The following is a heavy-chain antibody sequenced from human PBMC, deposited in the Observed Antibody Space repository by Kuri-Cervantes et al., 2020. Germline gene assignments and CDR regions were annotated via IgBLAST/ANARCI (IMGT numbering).Heavy chain of an antibody. CDR1: GFTFDDYA. Sequence: SLKISCAASGFTFDDYAMHWVRQAPGKGLEWVSGISWNSGSIGYADSVKGRFTISRDHSKHTLHLQMNSLRVEDTAVYYCAKLGLGYWGHGTLVTVSS. CDR2: ISWNSGSI. J-gene: IGHJ4*01. CDR3: AKLGLGY. V-gene: IGHV3-9*01. D-gene: IGHD7-27*01.